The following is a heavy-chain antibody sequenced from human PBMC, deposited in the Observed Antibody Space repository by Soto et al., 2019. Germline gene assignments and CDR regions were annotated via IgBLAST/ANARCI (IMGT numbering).Heavy chain of an antibody. CDR1: GGSFSGYY. V-gene: IGHV4-34*01. CDR3: ARLDIGPYYYGTDV. D-gene: IGHD1-1*01. Sequence: PSETLSLTCAVYGGSFSGYYWSWIRQPPGKGLGWIGEINHSGSTNYNPSLKSRVTISVDTSKNQFSLKLSSVTAADTAVYYCARLDIGPYYYGTDVWGQGTTVTVSS. CDR2: INHSGST. J-gene: IGHJ6*02.